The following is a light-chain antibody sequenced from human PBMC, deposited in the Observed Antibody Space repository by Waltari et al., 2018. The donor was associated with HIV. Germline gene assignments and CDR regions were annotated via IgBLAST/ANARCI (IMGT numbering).Light chain of an antibody. CDR2: KDS. V-gene: IGLV3-25*03. CDR3: QSADSSGPWV. CDR1: SLPTQS. J-gene: IGLJ3*02. Sequence: SYELTPPPSVSVSPGQTARIPFSGYSLPTQSAYWYQQQPGTAPVLVIYKDSERPSGIPERFSGSSSGTTVTLTISGVQAEDEADYYCQSADSSGPWVFGGGTKLTVL.